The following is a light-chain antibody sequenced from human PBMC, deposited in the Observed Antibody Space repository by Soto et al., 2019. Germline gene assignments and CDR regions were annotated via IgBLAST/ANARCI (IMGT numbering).Light chain of an antibody. J-gene: IGLJ2*01. V-gene: IGLV4-69*01. CDR2: LNSDGSH. CDR3: QTWGTGMGV. Sequence: QSVLTQSPSASASLGASVKLTCTLSSGHSSYAIAWHQQQPEKGPRYLMKLNSDGSHSKGDGIPDRFSGSSSGAERYLTISSLQSEDEADYYCQTWGTGMGVFGGVTQLTVL. CDR1: SGHSSYA.